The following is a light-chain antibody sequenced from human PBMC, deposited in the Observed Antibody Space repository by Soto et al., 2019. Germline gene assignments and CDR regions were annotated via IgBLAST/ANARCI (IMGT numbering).Light chain of an antibody. CDR3: QSYDSNLSEV. CDR2: GSD. V-gene: IGLV1-40*01. J-gene: IGLJ1*01. Sequence: SVLTQPPSVPGAPWQTVTISCTGSGSNIGAGYGVQWYQQLPGTAPRLLIYGSDDRPSGVPDRFSASVSGNSASLAITGLQTEDEAVYYCQSYDSNLSEVFGPGTKVTVL. CDR1: GSNIGAGYG.